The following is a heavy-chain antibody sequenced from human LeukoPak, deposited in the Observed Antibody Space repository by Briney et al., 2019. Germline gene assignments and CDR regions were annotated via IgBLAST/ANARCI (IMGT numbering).Heavy chain of an antibody. CDR3: ARGVRATNYFNY. D-gene: IGHD5-12*01. Sequence: SETLSLTCTVSGGSISSHYWSWIRQPPGKGLEWIGYIYYSGSTNYNPSLKSRVTISVDTSKNQFSLKLSSVTAADTAVYYCARGVRATNYFNYWGQGTLVTVSS. CDR1: GGSISSHY. J-gene: IGHJ4*02. CDR2: IYYSGST. V-gene: IGHV4-59*11.